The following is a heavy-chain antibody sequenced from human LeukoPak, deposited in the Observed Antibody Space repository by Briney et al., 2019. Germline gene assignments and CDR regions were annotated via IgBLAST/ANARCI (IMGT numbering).Heavy chain of an antibody. V-gene: IGHV4-31*03. CDR1: GGSISSGGYY. CDR3: ARDSLYYFDY. D-gene: IGHD4-11*01. Sequence: SETLSLTCTVSGGSISSGGYYWSWIRQHPGKGLEWIGYIYYSGSTYYNPSLKSRVIISVDTSKNQFSLKLSSVTAADTAVYYCARDSLYYFDYWGQGTLVIVSS. J-gene: IGHJ4*02. CDR2: IYYSGST.